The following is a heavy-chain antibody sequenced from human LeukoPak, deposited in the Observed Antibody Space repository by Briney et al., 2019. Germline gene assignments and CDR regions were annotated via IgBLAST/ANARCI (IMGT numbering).Heavy chain of an antibody. Sequence: PGGSLRLSCRASGFTFSSHWMSWVRQAPGKGLEWVANIREDGSEKYYLDSVKGRFTVSRDNAKDSVYLQMNSLRAEDTAVYYCARGHYGVDVWGQGTTVTVSS. CDR2: IREDGSEK. V-gene: IGHV3-7*04. J-gene: IGHJ6*02. CDR3: ARGHYGVDV. CDR1: GFTFSSHW.